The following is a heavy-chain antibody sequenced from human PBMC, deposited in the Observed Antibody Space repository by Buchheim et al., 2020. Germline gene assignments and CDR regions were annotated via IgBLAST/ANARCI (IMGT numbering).Heavy chain of an antibody. CDR3: AGRQNYGSGRYGVDV. CDR1: GGSISSSNYY. V-gene: IGHV4-39*07. J-gene: IGHJ6*02. Sequence: QLQLQESGPGLVKPSETLSLTCTVSGGSISSSNYYWGWIRQSPGKGLEWVGTIHYSGSTYYNPPLKSRGTISLDPSKNQFSLKLSSVTAADTAVYYCAGRQNYGSGRYGVDVWGQGIT. D-gene: IGHD3-10*01. CDR2: IHYSGST.